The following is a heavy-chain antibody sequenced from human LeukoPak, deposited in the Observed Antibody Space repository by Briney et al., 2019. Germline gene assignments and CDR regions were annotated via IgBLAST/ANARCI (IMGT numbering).Heavy chain of an antibody. CDR3: ATVRSRGIQLWLPRGAFDI. CDR2: FDPEDGET. V-gene: IGHV1-24*01. CDR1: GYTLTELS. Sequence: GASVKASCKVSGYTLTELSMHWVRQAPGKGLEWMGGFDPEDGETIYAQKFQGRVTMTEDTSTDTAYMELSSLRSEDTAVYYCATVRSRGIQLWLPRGAFDIWGQGTMVTVSS. J-gene: IGHJ3*02. D-gene: IGHD5-18*01.